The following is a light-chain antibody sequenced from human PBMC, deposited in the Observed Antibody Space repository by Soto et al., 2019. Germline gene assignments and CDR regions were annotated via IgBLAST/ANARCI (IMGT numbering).Light chain of an antibody. J-gene: IGKJ4*01. CDR2: DAS. Sequence: DIQMTQSPSSLSASVGDRVTITCQASQDISNYLNWYQQKPGKAPKLLTYDASNLETGVPSRFSGSGSGTDFTLTISSLQPEDIATYYCQQYDNLPLTFGGGTKVEIK. CDR3: QQYDNLPLT. V-gene: IGKV1-33*01. CDR1: QDISNY.